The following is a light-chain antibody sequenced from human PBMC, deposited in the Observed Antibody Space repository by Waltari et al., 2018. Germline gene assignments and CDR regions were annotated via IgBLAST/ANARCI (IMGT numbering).Light chain of an antibody. CDR2: AAS. CDR3: QQYYSYPPT. J-gene: IGKJ1*01. V-gene: IGKV1-8*01. CDR1: QGIRIY. Sequence: AIRITQSPSSLSASPGNRVTNTCRATQGIRIYLAWYQQKPGKAPKPLIYAASTLQSGVPSRFSGSGSGTDFTLTISCLQSEDFATYYCQQYYSYPPTFGQGTKVEIK.